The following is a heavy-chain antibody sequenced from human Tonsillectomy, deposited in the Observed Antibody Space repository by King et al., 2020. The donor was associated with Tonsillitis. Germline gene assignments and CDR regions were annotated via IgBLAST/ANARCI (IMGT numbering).Heavy chain of an antibody. D-gene: IGHD3-3*01. CDR2: VNHSGNT. J-gene: IGHJ4*02. CDR3: ASGPSPIFGVLITPPTYFDF. CDR1: GGSFSDYN. Sequence: VQLQQWGAGLLKPSETLSLTCAVYGGSFSDYNWSWIRQTPGKGLEWIGEVNHSGNTNYNPSLKSRVTISVDTSKNQFSLKLSSVTAADTAVYFCASGPSPIFGVLITPPTYFDFWGQGTLVTVSS. V-gene: IGHV4-34*01.